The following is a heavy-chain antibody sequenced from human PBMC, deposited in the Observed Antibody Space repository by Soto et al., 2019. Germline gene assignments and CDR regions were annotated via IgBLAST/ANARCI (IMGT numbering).Heavy chain of an antibody. V-gene: IGHV4-59*01. J-gene: IGHJ4*02. CDR2: IYYTGST. D-gene: IGHD6-13*01. CDR3: AKYRRTEAEGFTLDY. CDR1: GDSINNYY. Sequence: SETLSLACTVSGDSINNYYWSWIRQPPGKRLEWIGYIYYTGSTTYNPSLESRVTMSVDTSKNQFSLKLNSVNAADTAVYYCAKYRRTEAEGFTLDYWGRGTLVTVSS.